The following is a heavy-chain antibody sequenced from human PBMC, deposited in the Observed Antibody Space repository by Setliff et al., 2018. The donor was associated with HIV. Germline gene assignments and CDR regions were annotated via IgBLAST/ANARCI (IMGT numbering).Heavy chain of an antibody. CDR2: INPSGGST. CDR3: ARDSEWGSYIFWTFDI. V-gene: IGHV1-46*01. D-gene: IGHD1-26*01. Sequence: GASVKVSCKASGYTFTNYYMHWVRQAPGQGLEWMGIINPSGGSTIYAQKFQGRVTMTRDTSTSTVYMELSSLSSEDTAVYYCARDSEWGSYIFWTFDIWGQGTMVTVSS. CDR1: GYTFTNYY. J-gene: IGHJ3*02.